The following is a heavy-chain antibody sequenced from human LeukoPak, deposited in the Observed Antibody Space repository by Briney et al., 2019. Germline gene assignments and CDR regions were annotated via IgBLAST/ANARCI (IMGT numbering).Heavy chain of an antibody. J-gene: IGHJ5*02. CDR3: TKDFQSSPGNWFDP. Sequence: GGSLRLSCAASGFMFSSYAMSWVRQAPGQGLEWVSAISGSGSGTYYADSVKGQFTISRDNSNNMLYLQMNSLRVEDTAVYYCTKDFQSSPGNWFDPWGQGTLVTVSS. CDR2: ISGSGSGT. V-gene: IGHV3-23*01. CDR1: GFMFSSYA.